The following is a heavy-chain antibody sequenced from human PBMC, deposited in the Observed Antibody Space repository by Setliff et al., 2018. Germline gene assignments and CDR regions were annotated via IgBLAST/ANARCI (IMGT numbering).Heavy chain of an antibody. CDR1: GFTFSSHW. Sequence: PGGSLRLSCAASGFTFSSHWMSWVRQAPGKGLEWVANIKQDGSEKYYVDSVKGRFTISRDNAKNSLYLQMNSLRAEDTAVYYCAKGGSVGATSYYYYYMDVWGKGTTVTVSS. V-gene: IGHV3-7*05. CDR2: IKQDGSEK. D-gene: IGHD1-26*01. CDR3: AKGGSVGATSYYYYYMDV. J-gene: IGHJ6*03.